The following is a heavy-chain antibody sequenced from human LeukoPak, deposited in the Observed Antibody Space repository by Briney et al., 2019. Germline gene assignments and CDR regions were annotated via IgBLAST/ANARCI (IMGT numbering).Heavy chain of an antibody. CDR2: LSTDSDDT. CDR3: ARGGAAAETSGFDH. V-gene: IGHV1-8*01. CDR1: GYTFTSHD. D-gene: IGHD6-13*01. J-gene: IGHJ4*02. Sequence: ASVKVSCKVFGYTFTSHDINWVRQAPGQGLEWMGRLSTDSDDTGYAQKFQGRVSMTRDNSIDTAYMELRGLKSDDTAVYYCARGGAAAETSGFDHWGRGTLVIVSA.